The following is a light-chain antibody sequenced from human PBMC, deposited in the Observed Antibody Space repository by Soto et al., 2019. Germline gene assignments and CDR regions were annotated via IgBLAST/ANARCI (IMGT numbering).Light chain of an antibody. V-gene: IGLV1-44*01. J-gene: IGLJ1*01. CDR2: NND. CDR3: AAWDDSVNVYV. Sequence: QSVLTQPPSASGTPGQSVTISCSGRSSNIGSNTVDWHRQLPGTAPKLLIYNNDQRPSGVPDRFSGSKSGTSDSLAISGLQYEDEADFFCAAWDDSVNVYVFGTGNKVTVL. CDR1: SSNIGSNT.